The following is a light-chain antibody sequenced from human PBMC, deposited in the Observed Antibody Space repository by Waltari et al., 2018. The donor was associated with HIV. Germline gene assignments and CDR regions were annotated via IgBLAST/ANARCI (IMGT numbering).Light chain of an antibody. CDR1: QSVSSY. Sequence: EIVLTQSPATLSLSPGERATLSCRASQSVSSYLAWYQQKPGQAHRLLLYDASNRATGIPVRFSGSGSGTDFTLTISSLEPEDFAVYYCQQRSNWPRTFGQGTKVEIK. CDR3: QQRSNWPRT. CDR2: DAS. J-gene: IGKJ1*01. V-gene: IGKV3-11*01.